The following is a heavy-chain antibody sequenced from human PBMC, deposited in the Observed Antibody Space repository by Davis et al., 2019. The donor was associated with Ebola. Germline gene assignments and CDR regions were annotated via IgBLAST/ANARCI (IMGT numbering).Heavy chain of an antibody. CDR1: GGTFSSYA. V-gene: IGHV1-69*13. J-gene: IGHJ3*02. CDR2: IIPIFGTA. CDR3: AREGWLQTNDAFDI. Sequence: SVKVSCKASGGTFSSYAISWVRQAPGQGLEWMGGIIPIFGTANYAQKFQGRATITADESTSTAYMELSSLRSEDTAVYYCAREGWLQTNDAFDIWGQGTMVTVSS. D-gene: IGHD5-24*01.